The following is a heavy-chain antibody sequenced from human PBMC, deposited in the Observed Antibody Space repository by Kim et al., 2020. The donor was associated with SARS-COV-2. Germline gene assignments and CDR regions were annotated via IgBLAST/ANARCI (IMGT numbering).Heavy chain of an antibody. D-gene: IGHD6-13*01. CDR2: IGTSGGTK. J-gene: IGHJ4*02. CDR3: AKAHSSSWGVLDY. Sequence: GGSLRLSCAASGFTFSNYGMSWVRQAPGKGLEWVLGIGTSGGTKYYADSVKGRFTISRDNSKNTLYVQMNSLRAEDTAVYYCAKAHSSSWGVLDYWGQGSLVTVSP. CDR1: GFTFSNYG. V-gene: IGHV3-23*01.